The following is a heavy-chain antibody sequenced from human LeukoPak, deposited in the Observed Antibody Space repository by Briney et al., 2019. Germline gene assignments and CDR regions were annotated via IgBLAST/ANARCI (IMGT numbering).Heavy chain of an antibody. D-gene: IGHD6-19*01. V-gene: IGHV4-34*01. CDR2: INHSGST. CDR1: GGSFSGYY. J-gene: IGHJ5*02. Sequence: SETLSLTCDVYGGSFSGYYWSWIRQPPEKGLEWIGEINHSGSTNYNPSLKSRVTLSIDTSKNQFSLELSSVTAADTAVYYCARSRPSSGRYWFDPWGQGTLVTVSS. CDR3: ARSRPSSGRYWFDP.